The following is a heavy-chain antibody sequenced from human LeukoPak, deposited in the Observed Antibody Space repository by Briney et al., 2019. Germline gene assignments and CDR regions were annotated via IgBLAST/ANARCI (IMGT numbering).Heavy chain of an antibody. D-gene: IGHD6-13*01. Sequence: GGSLTLSCAASGFTFSSYAMHWVRQPSGKGLEWVAVISYDGSNKYYADPVKGRFTISRDNSKNTLYLQMNSLRAEDTAVYYCARDDSGYSSSWYPHYYYYGMDVWGQGTTVTVSS. CDR3: ARDDSGYSSSWYPHYYYYGMDV. CDR1: GFTFSSYA. V-gene: IGHV3-30*04. CDR2: ISYDGSNK. J-gene: IGHJ6*02.